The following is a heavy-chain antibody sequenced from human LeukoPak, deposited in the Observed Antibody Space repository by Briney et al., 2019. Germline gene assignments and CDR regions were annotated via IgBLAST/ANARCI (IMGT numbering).Heavy chain of an antibody. CDR3: ARGGGLDV. CDR1: GFTFKDYW. J-gene: IGHJ6*02. CDR2: IISDGSSA. D-gene: IGHD3-16*01. Sequence: GGSLRLSCAASGFTFKDYWMHWVRQVPGKGLVWVARIISDGSSASYADSVKGRFTMSRDNAKNTLYLQMSNMRAEDTAVYFCARGGGLDVWGQGATVTVSS. V-gene: IGHV3-74*01.